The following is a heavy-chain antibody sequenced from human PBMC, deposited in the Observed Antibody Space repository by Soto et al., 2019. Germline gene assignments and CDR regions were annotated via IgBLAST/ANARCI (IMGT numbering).Heavy chain of an antibody. CDR3: TTDHRRDAYNEGREFDN. Sequence: ASVKVSCKVSGYRLSELSMHWVRQAPGKGLEWMGGFDPEDGELVYAQKFQGRVTMTEDTSAETGYMELSSLRSEDTAVYYCTTDHRRDAYNEGREFDNWGQGTLVTVSS. J-gene: IGHJ4*02. V-gene: IGHV1-24*01. D-gene: IGHD1-1*01. CDR2: FDPEDGEL. CDR1: GYRLSELS.